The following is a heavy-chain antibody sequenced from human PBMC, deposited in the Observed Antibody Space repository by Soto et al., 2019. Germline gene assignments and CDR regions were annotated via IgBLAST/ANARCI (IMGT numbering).Heavy chain of an antibody. J-gene: IGHJ5*02. CDR3: VRDGSKTLRDWFDP. Sequence: ETLSLTCSVSGGSISKFYWSWIRKTAGKGLEWMGRVYATGTTDYNPSLRSRVAMSVDISRKTFSLRLTSVTAADTGMYYCVRDGSKTLRDWFDPWGQGKLVTVSS. D-gene: IGHD3-10*01. CDR1: GGSISKFY. CDR2: VYATGTT. V-gene: IGHV4-4*07.